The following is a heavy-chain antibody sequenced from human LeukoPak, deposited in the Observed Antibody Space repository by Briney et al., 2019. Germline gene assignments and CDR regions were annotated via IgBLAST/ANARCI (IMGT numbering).Heavy chain of an antibody. CDR1: GYTFTGYY. D-gene: IGHD4-11*01. V-gene: IGHV1-2*02. CDR2: INPNSGGT. Sequence: ASVTVSFKASGYTFTGYYMHWVRQAPGRGREGMGGINPNSGGTNYAQKFQGRVTMTRDTSISTAYMELSRLRSDDTAVYYCARDWRILNYHTPDYYYYMDVWGKGTTVTVSS. J-gene: IGHJ6*03. CDR3: ARDWRILNYHTPDYYYYMDV.